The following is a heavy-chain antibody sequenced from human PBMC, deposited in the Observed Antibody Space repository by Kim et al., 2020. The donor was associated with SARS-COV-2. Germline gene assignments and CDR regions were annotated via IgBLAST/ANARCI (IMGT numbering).Heavy chain of an antibody. Sequence: GGSLRLSCAASGFTFSDHYMDWVRQAPGKGLEWVSRSRNRANSYTTEYAASVKGRFTISRDDSKNSLYLQMNSLKIEDTAVYYCARGGCTSTRCQIDYWGQGTLVTVSS. CDR2: SRNRANSYTT. V-gene: IGHV3-72*01. CDR1: GFTFSDHY. J-gene: IGHJ4*02. D-gene: IGHD2-2*01. CDR3: ARGGCTSTRCQIDY.